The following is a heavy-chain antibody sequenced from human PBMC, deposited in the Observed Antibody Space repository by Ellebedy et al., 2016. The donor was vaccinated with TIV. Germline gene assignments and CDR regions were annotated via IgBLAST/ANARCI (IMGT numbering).Heavy chain of an antibody. CDR3: YSGYRD. CDR1: GFTFRTYS. CDR2: ISAGGDIE. V-gene: IGHV3-30*09. D-gene: IGHD5-12*01. Sequence: GESLKISCVASGFTFRTYSMHWLRQAPGKSLEWVAVISAGGDIEDYVHSVKGQFAISRDNSKNTLYLQMNSLKTEDTAVYYCYSGYRDWGQGTLVTVSS. J-gene: IGHJ4*02.